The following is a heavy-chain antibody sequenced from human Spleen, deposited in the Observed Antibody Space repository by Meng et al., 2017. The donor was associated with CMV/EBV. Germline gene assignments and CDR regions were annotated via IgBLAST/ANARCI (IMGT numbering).Heavy chain of an antibody. CDR3: ARDLGYGSGSYLMYYFDY. D-gene: IGHD3-10*01. CDR2: FNPKNGGT. V-gene: IGHV1-2*02. CDR1: GYSLGGYY. J-gene: IGHJ4*02. Sequence: ASVKVSCKASGYSLGGYYLHWVRQAPGQGLEWVGWFNPKNGGTLYAQTFQGRVTMTRDTSINTAYMELSSLRPDDTATYYCARDLGYGSGSYLMYYFDYWGQGSLVTVSS.